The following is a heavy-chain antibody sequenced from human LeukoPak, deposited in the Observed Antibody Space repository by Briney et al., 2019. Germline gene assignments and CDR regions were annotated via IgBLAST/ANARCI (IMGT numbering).Heavy chain of an antibody. V-gene: IGHV1-69*04. Sequence: GASVKVSCKASGGTFSSYAISWVRQAPGQGLEWMGRIIPILGIANYAQKFQGRVTITADKSTSTAYMELSSLRSEDTAVYYCARDRSGRMGFDYYDSSGDFDYWGQGTLVTVSS. CDR2: IIPILGIA. CDR1: GGTFSSYA. D-gene: IGHD3-22*01. J-gene: IGHJ4*02. CDR3: ARDRSGRMGFDYYDSSGDFDY.